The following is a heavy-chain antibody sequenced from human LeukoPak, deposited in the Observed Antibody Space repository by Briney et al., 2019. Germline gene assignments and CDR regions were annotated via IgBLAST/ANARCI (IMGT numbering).Heavy chain of an antibody. D-gene: IGHD4-17*01. CDR1: GGSVSSGSYH. V-gene: IGHV4-61*01. Sequence: SETLSLTCTVSGGSVSSGSYHWSWIRQPPGKGLEWIGYTHYSGNTYYNPSLKSRVTISLDTSKKQFSLWLRSVTAADTAVYHCARVRGDYVNLFDPWGQGTLVIVSS. J-gene: IGHJ5*02. CDR3: ARVRGDYVNLFDP. CDR2: THYSGNT.